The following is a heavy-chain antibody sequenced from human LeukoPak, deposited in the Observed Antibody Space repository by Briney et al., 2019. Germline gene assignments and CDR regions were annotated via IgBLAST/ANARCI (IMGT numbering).Heavy chain of an antibody. CDR3: ARLMGSCMDV. J-gene: IGHJ6*02. Sequence: SETLSLTCTVSGGSISSSSYYWGWIRQPPGKGLEWIGSIYYSGSTYYNPSLKSRVTISVDTSKNQFSLKLSSVTAADTAVYYCARLMGSCMDVWGQGTTVTVSS. D-gene: IGHD3-10*01. V-gene: IGHV4-39*07. CDR2: IYYSGST. CDR1: GGSISSSSYY.